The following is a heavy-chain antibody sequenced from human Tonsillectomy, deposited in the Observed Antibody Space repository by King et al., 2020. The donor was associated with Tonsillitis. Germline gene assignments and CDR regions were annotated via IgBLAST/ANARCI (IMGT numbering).Heavy chain of an antibody. D-gene: IGHD3-10*01. V-gene: IGHV4-34*01. Sequence: VQLQQWGAGLLKPSETLSLTCAVYGGSFSGYYWTWIRQPPGKGLEWIGEINHSGSTNYNPSLKSRVTISVDTSKNQFSLTLSSVTAADTAVYYCARGGEYYYGSGSYSPANWFDPWGQGTLVTVSS. CDR1: GGSFSGYY. CDR2: INHSGST. CDR3: ARGGEYYYGSGSYSPANWFDP. J-gene: IGHJ5*02.